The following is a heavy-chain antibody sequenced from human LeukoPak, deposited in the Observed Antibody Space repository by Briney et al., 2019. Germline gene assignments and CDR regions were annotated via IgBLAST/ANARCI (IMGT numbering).Heavy chain of an antibody. J-gene: IGHJ4*02. Sequence: SETLSLTCTVSGGSNSSYYWSWIRHPPGEGLEWIGYISYSGCTNYNPSLKSRVTISVDTSKNQFSLMLISVTAADTAVYYCARVDSGSHHYWGQGTLVTVSS. CDR3: ARVDSGSHHY. V-gene: IGHV4-59*01. CDR2: ISYSGCT. D-gene: IGHD3-10*01. CDR1: GGSNSSYY.